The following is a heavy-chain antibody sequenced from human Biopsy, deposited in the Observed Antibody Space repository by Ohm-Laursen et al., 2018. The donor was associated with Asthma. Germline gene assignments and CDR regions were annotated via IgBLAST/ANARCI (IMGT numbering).Heavy chain of an antibody. Sequence: ASVTVSCKASGYTFNSAGITWVRQAPGQGLEWMGWISVYNGNTKVAQKLQDRVTMITDASTSTAYMELRSLGSDDTAVYFCARAVDYSHYYGIDVWGQGTTVTVS. CDR3: ARAVDYSHYYGIDV. CDR2: ISVYNGNT. CDR1: GYTFNSAG. D-gene: IGHD3-10*01. J-gene: IGHJ6*02. V-gene: IGHV1-18*01.